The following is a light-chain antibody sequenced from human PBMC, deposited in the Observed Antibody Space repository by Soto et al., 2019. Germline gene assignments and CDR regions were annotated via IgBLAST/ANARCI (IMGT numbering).Light chain of an antibody. J-gene: IGKJ1*01. Sequence: EVVMTQSPATLSVSPGERATLSCRASQSVTSNYLAWYQQKPDQAPRLLIYGVSSRATGVPDRFSGSGSGTDFTLTISRLEPEDFAVYYCQQYTDWPLTFGQGTKVEVK. CDR2: GVS. CDR3: QQYTDWPLT. V-gene: IGKV3-20*01. CDR1: QSVTSNY.